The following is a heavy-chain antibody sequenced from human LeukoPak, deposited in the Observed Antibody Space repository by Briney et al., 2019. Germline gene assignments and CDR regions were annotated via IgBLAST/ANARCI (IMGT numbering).Heavy chain of an antibody. CDR2: ISRNGGST. J-gene: IGHJ3*02. D-gene: IGHD4/OR15-4a*01. CDR3: VKESGFMVAPNSAFDI. V-gene: IGHV3-64D*06. CDR1: GFNFNSYP. Sequence: GGSVTLSCSASGFNFNSYPVHWAGQAPGKGLEYFSGISRNGGSTYYADSVKGRFTISRDNSKNTLYLQMSSLRAEDTAVYYCVKESGFMVAPNSAFDIWGQGTMVTVSS.